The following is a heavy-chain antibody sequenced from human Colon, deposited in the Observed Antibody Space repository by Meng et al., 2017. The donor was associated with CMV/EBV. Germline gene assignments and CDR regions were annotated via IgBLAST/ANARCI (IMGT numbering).Heavy chain of an antibody. D-gene: IGHD1-1*01. CDR2: ISGSTGYT. J-gene: IGHJ4*02. V-gene: IGHV1-18*01. Sequence: QVHRVQSGAEVKEPGASVLVSCRSSGYTFTSYGINWVRQAPGQGLEWMGWISGSTGYTNRAQKFQGRVTMTTDTSTSTAYLALTSPTSNDTAVYYCARGRPNWSGVLDYWGQGTLVTVSS. CDR3: ARGRPNWSGVLDY. CDR1: GYTFTSYG.